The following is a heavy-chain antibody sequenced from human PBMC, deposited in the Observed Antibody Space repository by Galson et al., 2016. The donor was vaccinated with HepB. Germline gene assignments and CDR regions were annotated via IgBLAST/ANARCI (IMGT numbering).Heavy chain of an antibody. V-gene: IGHV1-69*13. D-gene: IGHD1-26*01. CDR1: GGIFHNFA. Sequence: SVKVSCKAVGGIFHNFAFTWVRQAPGQGLEWMGGIIPRFGTTNNAQRFEGRVTITADASTNTAFMELNSLTSDDTAVYYCTRDLFVIVGGTTLYFDLWGRGTLVTVSS. CDR2: IIPRFGTT. CDR3: TRDLFVIVGGTTLYFDL. J-gene: IGHJ2*01.